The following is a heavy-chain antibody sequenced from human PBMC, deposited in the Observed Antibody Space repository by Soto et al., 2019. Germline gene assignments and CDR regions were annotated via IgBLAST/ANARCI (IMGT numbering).Heavy chain of an antibody. CDR1: GFTFIDSW. D-gene: IGHD2-15*01. J-gene: IGHJ4*02. CDR3: VKESRSGGRW. Sequence: EVRLVESGGGLVQPGGSLRLSCVASGFTFIDSWMTWVRQVPGKGLEWVANINRDGSVTNYVDSMGGRFTISRDNPRSLVYLHMTSLRTEDTAIYYCVKESRSGGRWWGQGSLVTVSS. V-gene: IGHV3-7*01. CDR2: INRDGSVT.